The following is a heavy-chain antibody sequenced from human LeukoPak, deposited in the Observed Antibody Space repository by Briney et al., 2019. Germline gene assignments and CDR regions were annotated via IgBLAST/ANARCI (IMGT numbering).Heavy chain of an antibody. CDR1: GFTFSQYS. CDR3: AKDDHSVAAANYFDC. V-gene: IGHV3-23*01. Sequence: GGSLRLSCAASGFTFSQYSINWVRQAPGKGLEWVSHLRYTGETFYADSVKGRFTISRDNSKNTLYLQMNSLRAEDTAVYYCAKDDHSVAAANYFDCWGQGALVTVSS. J-gene: IGHJ4*02. CDR2: LRYTGET. D-gene: IGHD6-13*01.